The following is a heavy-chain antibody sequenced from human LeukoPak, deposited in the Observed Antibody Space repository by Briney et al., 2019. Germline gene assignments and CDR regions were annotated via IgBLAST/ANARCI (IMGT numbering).Heavy chain of an antibody. Sequence: SETLSLTCAVYGGSFSGYYWSWIGQPPGKGLEWIGEINHSGSTNYNPSLKSRVTISVDTSKNQFSLKLSSVTAADTAVYYCARGGNVGLSYWGQGTLVTVSS. CDR2: INHSGST. CDR3: ARGGNVGLSY. V-gene: IGHV4-34*01. CDR1: GGSFSGYY. D-gene: IGHD1-26*01. J-gene: IGHJ4*02.